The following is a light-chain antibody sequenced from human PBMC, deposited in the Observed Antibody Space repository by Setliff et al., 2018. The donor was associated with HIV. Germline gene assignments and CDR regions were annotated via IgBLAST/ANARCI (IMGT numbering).Light chain of an antibody. V-gene: IGLV2-23*02. CDR1: NSDVGSYNF. CDR2: EVN. Sequence: QSVLTQPASVSGSPGQSITISCTGTNSDVGSYNFVSWYQLHPGKAPKLMIYEVNNRPSGVSNRFSGSKSGNTASLTISGRQAEDEADYYCCSYAGDTAFYVFGIGTKVTVL. J-gene: IGLJ1*01. CDR3: CSYAGDTAFYV.